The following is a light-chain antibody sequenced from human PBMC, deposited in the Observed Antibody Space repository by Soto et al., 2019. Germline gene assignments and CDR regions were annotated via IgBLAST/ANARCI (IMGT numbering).Light chain of an antibody. CDR3: QQSYSTPLT. J-gene: IGKJ4*01. CDR1: QSISSY. Sequence: DIQKTQSPSSLSESVGHRVTITCRASQSISSYLNWYQQKPGKAPKLLIYAAFSLQSGVPSRFSGSGSGTDFTLTINSLQPEDFATYYCQQSYSTPLTFGGGTKVDIK. CDR2: AAF. V-gene: IGKV1-39*01.